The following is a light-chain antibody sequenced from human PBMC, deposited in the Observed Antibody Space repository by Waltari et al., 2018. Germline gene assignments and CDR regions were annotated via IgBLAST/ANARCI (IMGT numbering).Light chain of an antibody. CDR3: QQYTKWPQT. J-gene: IGKJ1*01. CDR2: SAS. V-gene: IGKV3-15*01. CDR1: QSVNTY. Sequence: EIVMTQSPATLSMSPGERATLSCRASQSVNTYVAWYQLKPGQAPRLLIHSASARASGIPARFSGSWSGTELSLTINTLQSEDVSIYYCQQYTKWPQTFGQGTKVEIK.